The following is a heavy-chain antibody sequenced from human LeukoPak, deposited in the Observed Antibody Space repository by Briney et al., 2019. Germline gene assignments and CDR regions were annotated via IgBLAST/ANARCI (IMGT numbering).Heavy chain of an antibody. V-gene: IGHV4-4*02. Sequence: SGTLSLTCAVSGGSIRSSKWWSWVRQPPGKGLEWIGEIYHTGSTNYNPSLKSRVTISVDKSKNQFSLKLSSVTAADTAVYYCARAFWAVAGTNYYYGMDVWGQGTTVTVSS. J-gene: IGHJ6*02. CDR3: ARAFWAVAGTNYYYGMDV. D-gene: IGHD6-19*01. CDR1: GGSIRSSKW. CDR2: IYHTGST.